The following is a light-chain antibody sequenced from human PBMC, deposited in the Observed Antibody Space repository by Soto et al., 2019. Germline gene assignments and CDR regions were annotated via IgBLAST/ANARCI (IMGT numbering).Light chain of an antibody. J-gene: IGLJ2*01. V-gene: IGLV2-8*01. Sequence: QSALTQPPSASGSPGQSVTISCIGTSSDGGAYTYVSWYQQHPGKAPKLMIYEVNKRPSGVPDRFSGSRSGNTASLTVSGLQAEDEADYYCSSYGGSNNVVFGGGTQLTVL. CDR3: SSYGGSNNVV. CDR2: EVN. CDR1: SSDGGAYTY.